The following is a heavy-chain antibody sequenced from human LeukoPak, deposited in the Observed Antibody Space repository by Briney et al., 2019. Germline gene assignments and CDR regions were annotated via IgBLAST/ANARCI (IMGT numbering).Heavy chain of an antibody. CDR2: IWYDGSNK. D-gene: IGHD2-2*01. V-gene: IGHV3-33*06. CDR3: AKDHLFYCSSTSCYYPGNY. J-gene: IGHJ4*02. Sequence: GGSLRLSCAASGFTFSSYGMHWVRQAPGKGLEWVAVIWYDGSNKYYADSVKGRFTISRDNSKNTLYLQMNSLRAEDTAVYYCAKDHLFYCSSTSCYYPGNYWGQGTLVTVSS. CDR1: GFTFSSYG.